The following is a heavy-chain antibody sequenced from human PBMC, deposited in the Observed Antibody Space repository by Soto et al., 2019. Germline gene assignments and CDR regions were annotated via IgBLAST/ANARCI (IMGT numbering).Heavy chain of an antibody. Sequence: GGSLRLSCAASGFTFSSYGMHWVRQAPGKGLEWVAVISYDGSNKYYADSVKGRFTISRDNSKNTLYLQMNSLRAEDTAVYYCAKDLQDIVLMPGSWFDPWGQGTLVTVSS. V-gene: IGHV3-30*18. CDR2: ISYDGSNK. CDR3: AKDLQDIVLMPGSWFDP. CDR1: GFTFSSYG. D-gene: IGHD2-8*01. J-gene: IGHJ5*02.